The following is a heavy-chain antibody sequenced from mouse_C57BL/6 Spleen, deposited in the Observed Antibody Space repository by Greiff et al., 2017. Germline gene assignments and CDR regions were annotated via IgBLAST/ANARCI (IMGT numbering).Heavy chain of an antibody. J-gene: IGHJ4*01. CDR3: ASLLYYDFYAMDY. V-gene: IGHV1-85*01. CDR2: IYPRDGST. Sequence: QVQLKESGPELVKPGASVKLSCKASGYTFTSYDINWVKQRPGQGLEWIGWIYPRDGSTKYNEKFKGKATLTVDTSSSTAYMELHSLTSEDSAVYFCASLLYYDFYAMDYWGQGTSVTVSS. CDR1: GYTFTSYD. D-gene: IGHD2-1*01.